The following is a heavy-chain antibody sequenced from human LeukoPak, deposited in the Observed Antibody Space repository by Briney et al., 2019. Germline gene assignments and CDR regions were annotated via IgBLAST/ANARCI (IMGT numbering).Heavy chain of an antibody. CDR2: ISGSGGST. CDR1: GFTFSNYG. D-gene: IGHD3-9*01. Sequence: GGTLRLSCAASGFTFSNYGMSWVRQAPGKGLEWVSAISGSGGSTYYADSVKGRFTISRDNSKNTLYLQMNNLRAEDTAIYYCAKAANYDILTGYYLDYWGQGTLVTVSS. J-gene: IGHJ4*02. V-gene: IGHV3-23*01. CDR3: AKAANYDILTGYYLDY.